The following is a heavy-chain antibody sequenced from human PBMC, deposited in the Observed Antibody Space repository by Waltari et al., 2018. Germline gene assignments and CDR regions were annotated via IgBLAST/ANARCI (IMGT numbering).Heavy chain of an antibody. CDR2: IIPILGTA. CDR1: GGTFSSYA. J-gene: IGHJ5*02. V-gene: IGHV1-69*01. CDR3: ARVATRGVNWFDP. Sequence: QVQLVQSGAEVKKPGSSVKVSCKASGGTFSSYAISWVRQAPGQGLEWMGGIIPILGTANYEQKFQGEGTITADESTSTAYMELSSLRSEDTAVYYCARVATRGVNWFDPWGQGTLVTVSS. D-gene: IGHD5-12*01.